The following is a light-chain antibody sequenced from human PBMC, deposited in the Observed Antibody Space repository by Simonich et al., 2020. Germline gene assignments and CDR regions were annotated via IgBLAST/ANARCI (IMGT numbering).Light chain of an antibody. CDR1: QSVLYSSNNKNY. CDR2: WAS. V-gene: IGKV4-1*01. CDR3: QHYYSTPLT. Sequence: DIVMTQSPDSLAVSLGERATINRKSSQSVLYSSNNKNYLAWYQQKPGQPPKLLIYWASTRESGVPDRFSGSGSGTDFTLTISSLQAEDVAVYYCQHYYSTPLTFGQGTKVEIK. J-gene: IGKJ1*01.